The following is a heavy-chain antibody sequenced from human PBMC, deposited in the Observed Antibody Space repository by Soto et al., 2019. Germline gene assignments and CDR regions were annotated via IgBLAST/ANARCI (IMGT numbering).Heavy chain of an antibody. V-gene: IGHV3-23*01. CDR1: GFTFSSYA. CDR2: IVGSGGNI. D-gene: IGHD6-19*01. J-gene: IGHJ6*02. Sequence: EVQLLESGGGLVQPGGSLRLSCAASGFTFSSYAMSWVRQAPGKGLEWVSSIVGSGGNIHYADSVKGRFTISRDNSKNTLYLQMNSLRAEDTAVYYCAKERGISGWHYYYGMDVWGQGTTVTVSS. CDR3: AKERGISGWHYYYGMDV.